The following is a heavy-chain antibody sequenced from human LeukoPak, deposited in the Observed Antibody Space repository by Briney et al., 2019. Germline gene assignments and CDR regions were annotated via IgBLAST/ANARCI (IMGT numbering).Heavy chain of an antibody. V-gene: IGHV5-51*01. CDR2: IYPGDSDT. CDR1: GYSFTSYW. J-gene: IGHJ3*02. Sequence: GESLKISCQGSGYSFTSYWIGWVRQMPGKGLEWMGIIYPGDSDTRYSPSFQGQVSISADKSISIAFLQWSSLKASDTAMYYCATTLPRNAFDIWGQGTMVTVSS. D-gene: IGHD2-21*02. CDR3: ATTLPRNAFDI.